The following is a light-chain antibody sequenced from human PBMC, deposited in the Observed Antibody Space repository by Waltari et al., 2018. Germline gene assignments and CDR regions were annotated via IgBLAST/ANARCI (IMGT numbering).Light chain of an antibody. CDR3: QVWHSSGYHPV. CDR2: DDS. V-gene: IGLV3-21*02. J-gene: IGLJ2*01. CDR1: NIESKS. Sequence: SYVLTQPPSVSVAPGQTARIPCGGANIESKSVHWYQHKPGQAPVLVVYDDSDRPSGIPERFSGSNSGNTATLTISRVETGDEADYHCQVWHSSGYHPVFGGGTRLTVL.